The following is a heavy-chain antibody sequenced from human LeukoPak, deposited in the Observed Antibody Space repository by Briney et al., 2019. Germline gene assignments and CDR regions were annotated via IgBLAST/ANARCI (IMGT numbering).Heavy chain of an antibody. J-gene: IGHJ4*02. CDR2: ISSSSSTI. Sequence: GGSLRLSCAASGFTFSSYSMNWVRQAPGKGLEWVSYISSSSSTIYYADSVKGRFTISRDNAKNSLYLQMNSLRAEDTAVYYCARRYCSSTSCYLSLDYWGQGTLVTVSS. CDR3: ARRYCSSTSCYLSLDY. CDR1: GFTFSSYS. D-gene: IGHD2-2*01. V-gene: IGHV3-48*04.